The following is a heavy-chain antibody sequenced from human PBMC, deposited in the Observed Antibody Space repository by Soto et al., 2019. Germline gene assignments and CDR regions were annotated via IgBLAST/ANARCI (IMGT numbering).Heavy chain of an antibody. Sequence: SETLSLTCAVSGYSISSGYYWGWIRQPPGKGLEWIGSIYHSGSTYYNPSLKSRVTISVDTSKNQFSLKLSSVTAADTAVYYCASSGSYNNDYWGQGTLVTVSS. CDR1: GYSISSGYY. J-gene: IGHJ4*02. V-gene: IGHV4-38-2*01. CDR2: IYHSGST. D-gene: IGHD1-26*01. CDR3: ASSGSYNNDY.